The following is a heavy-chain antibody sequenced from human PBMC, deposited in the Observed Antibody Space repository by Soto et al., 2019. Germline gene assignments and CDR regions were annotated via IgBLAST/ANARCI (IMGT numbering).Heavy chain of an antibody. CDR3: ARGEQLYHYYYGMDV. V-gene: IGHV1-3*04. CDR1: GYSFTTHA. J-gene: IGHJ6*02. Sequence: ASVKVSCKASGYSFTTHAMIWVRQAPGQRPEWMGWINTGNGNTRYSPKFQGRVNITRDTSASTAYMELSSLKSEDTAVYYCARGEQLYHYYYGMDVWGQGSTVTVSS. CDR2: INTGNGNT.